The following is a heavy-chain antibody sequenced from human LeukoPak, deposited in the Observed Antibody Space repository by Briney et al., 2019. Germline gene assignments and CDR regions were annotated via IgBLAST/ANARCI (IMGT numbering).Heavy chain of an antibody. CDR2: FDPEDGET. J-gene: IGHJ4*02. CDR3: ATASYCSSTSCPLIAYYFDY. Sequence: VASVKVSCKVSGYTLTELSMHWVRQAPGKGLEWMGGFDPEDGETTYAQKFQGRVTMTEDTSTDTAYMELSSLRSEDTAVYYCATASYCSSTSCPLIAYYFDYWGQGTLVTVSS. CDR1: GYTLTELS. D-gene: IGHD2-2*01. V-gene: IGHV1-24*01.